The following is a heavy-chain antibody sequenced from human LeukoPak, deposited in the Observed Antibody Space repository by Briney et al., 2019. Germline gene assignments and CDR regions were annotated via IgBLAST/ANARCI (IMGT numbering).Heavy chain of an antibody. J-gene: IGHJ4*02. CDR3: ARVSGYDWESFYDY. Sequence: TSETLSLTCNVSGGSIRGYYWSWIRQPPGKGLEWIGYIYSSGSTNYNPSLKSRVTMSVDTSKNQFSLKVSSVTAADTAVYYCARVSGYDWESFYDYWGQGTLVTVSS. V-gene: IGHV4-59*01. CDR2: IYSSGST. D-gene: IGHD5-12*01. CDR1: GGSIRGYY.